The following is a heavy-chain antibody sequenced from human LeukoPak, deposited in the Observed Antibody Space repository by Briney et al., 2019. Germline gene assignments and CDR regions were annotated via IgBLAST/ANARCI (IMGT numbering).Heavy chain of an antibody. CDR1: GFTFSSHT. CDR2: ISSSSSYI. V-gene: IGHV3-21*01. Sequence: PGGSLRLSCAASGFTFSSHTMNWVRQAPGKGLEWVSSISSSSSYIYYADSVKGRFTISRDNAKNSLYLRMNSLRADDTTVYYCARYYDVWSDYCNSVDSWGQGTLVTVSA. CDR3: ARYYDVWSDYCNSVDS. J-gene: IGHJ5*01. D-gene: IGHD3-3*01.